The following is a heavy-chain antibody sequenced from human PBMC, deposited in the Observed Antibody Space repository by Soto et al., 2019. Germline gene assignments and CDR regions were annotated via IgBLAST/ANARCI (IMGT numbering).Heavy chain of an antibody. CDR3: ARGGGTILAPLP. CDR2: INPNSGAT. D-gene: IGHD3-3*01. V-gene: IGHV1-2*02. J-gene: IGHJ5*02. CDR1: GYTSTGYF. Sequence: ASVKVSCKASGYTSTGYFMHWVRQAPGQGLEWMGCINPNSGATKYAQKFQGRVTLTRDTSINTAYMEMSMLRSDDTAVYYCARGGGTILAPLPWGQGTLATVSS.